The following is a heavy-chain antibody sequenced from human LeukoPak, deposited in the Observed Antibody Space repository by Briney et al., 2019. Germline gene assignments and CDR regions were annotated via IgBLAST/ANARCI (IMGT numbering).Heavy chain of an antibody. Sequence: SETLSLTCTVSGGSISSYYWSWIRQPAGKGLEWIGRIYTSGSTNYNPSLKSRVTMSVDTSKNQFSLKLSSVTAADTAVYYCARAGIVGATTEGDYYGMDVWGQGTTVTVSS. CDR3: ARAGIVGATTEGDYYGMDV. D-gene: IGHD1-26*01. J-gene: IGHJ6*02. V-gene: IGHV4-4*07. CDR1: GGSISSYY. CDR2: IYTSGST.